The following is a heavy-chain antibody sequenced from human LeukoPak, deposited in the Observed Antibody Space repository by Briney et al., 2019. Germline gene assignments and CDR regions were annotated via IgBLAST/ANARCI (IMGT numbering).Heavy chain of an antibody. V-gene: IGHV5-51*01. J-gene: IGHJ4*02. CDR1: GYSLTSYW. D-gene: IGHD3-22*01. Sequence: GESLKISCKGSGYSLTSYWIGWVRQMPGKGLEWMGIIYPGDSDTRYSPSFQGQVTIPADKSISTAYLQWSSLKASDTAMYYCARHYDSSGYYFRYWGQGTLVTVSS. CDR3: ARHYDSSGYYFRY. CDR2: IYPGDSDT.